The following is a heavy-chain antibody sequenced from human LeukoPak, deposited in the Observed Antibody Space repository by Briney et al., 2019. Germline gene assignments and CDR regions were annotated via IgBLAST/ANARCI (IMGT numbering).Heavy chain of an antibody. D-gene: IGHD3-16*01. V-gene: IGHV4-59*01. CDR1: GGSISRYW. CDR2: IYHSGST. Sequence: PSETLSPTCTVSGGSISRYWWSWIRQPPGKGLEWIGYIYHSGSTNYNPSLKSRVTISVDTSKSQFSLRLKSVTAADTAVYYCARGGGILNWFDPWGQGTLVTISS. CDR3: ARGGGILNWFDP. J-gene: IGHJ5*02.